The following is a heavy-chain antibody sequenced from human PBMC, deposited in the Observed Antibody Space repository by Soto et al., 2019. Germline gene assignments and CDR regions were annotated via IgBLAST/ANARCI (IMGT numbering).Heavy chain of an antibody. CDR3: VKGDDNGVHKEAFAI. D-gene: IGHD4-17*01. V-gene: IGHV3-9*01. CDR1: GFTFDDYA. CDR2: ISWNGGCI. J-gene: IGHJ3*02. Sequence: EVQLVESGGGLVQPGRSLILACAASGFTFDDYAMHWVRQAPGKGVEWVSGISWNGGCIGYADSVKGRFIISRDNAKNSLYLQMNSTKAADTALYYCVKGDDNGVHKEAFAIWGQDTMVTVSS.